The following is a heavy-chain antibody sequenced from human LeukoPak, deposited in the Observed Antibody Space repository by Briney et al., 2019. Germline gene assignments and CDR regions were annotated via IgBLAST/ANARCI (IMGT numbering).Heavy chain of an antibody. CDR3: ARAEWELDAFDI. V-gene: IGHV4-30-4*01. CDR2: IYYSGST. J-gene: IGHJ3*02. Sequence: PSQTLSLTCTVSGGSISSGDYYWSWIRQPPGKGLEWIGYIYYSGSTYYNPSLKSRVTISVDTSKNQFSLKLSSVTAADTAVYYCARAEWELDAFDIWGQGTMVTVSS. CDR1: GGSISSGDYY. D-gene: IGHD1-26*01.